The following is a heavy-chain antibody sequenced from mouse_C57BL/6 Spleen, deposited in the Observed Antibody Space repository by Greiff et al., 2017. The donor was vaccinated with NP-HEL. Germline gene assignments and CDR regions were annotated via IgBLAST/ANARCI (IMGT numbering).Heavy chain of an antibody. Sequence: VQLQESGAELAKPGASVKLSCKASGYSFTSYWMHWVKQRPGQGLEWIGYINPSSGYTNYNQKFKDKATLTVDKSSSTAYMQLSSLTYEDSAVYYCAGRGLLFDMECWGKGTSVTVSS. J-gene: IGHJ4*01. V-gene: IGHV1-7*01. D-gene: IGHD1-1*01. CDR1: GYSFTSYW. CDR3: AGRGLLFDMEC. CDR2: INPSSGYT.